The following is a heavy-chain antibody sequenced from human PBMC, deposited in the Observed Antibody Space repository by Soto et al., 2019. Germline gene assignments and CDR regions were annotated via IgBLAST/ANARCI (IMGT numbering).Heavy chain of an antibody. CDR2: ISYDGSNK. Sequence: GGSLRLSCAASGFTFSSYGMHWVRQAPGKGLEWVAVISYDGSNKYYADSVKGRFTISRDNSKNTLYLQMNSLRAEDTAVYYCAKDGDSSGWYGIGPEDQRYYFDYWGQGTLVTVSS. CDR1: GFTFSSYG. J-gene: IGHJ4*02. V-gene: IGHV3-30*18. CDR3: AKDGDSSGWYGIGPEDQRYYFDY. D-gene: IGHD6-19*01.